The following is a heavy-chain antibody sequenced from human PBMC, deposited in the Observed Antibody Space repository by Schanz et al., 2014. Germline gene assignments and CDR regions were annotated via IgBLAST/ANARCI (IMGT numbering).Heavy chain of an antibody. CDR3: ARVLGGDEGLDQ. D-gene: IGHD4-17*01. J-gene: IGHJ4*02. V-gene: IGHV3-74*02. Sequence: EVQLVESGGGLVKPGGSLRLSCAASGFNFDTAWMAWVRQAPGKGLVWVSRTSNDGSFTTFADSVKGRFTISRDNAKNTLCLQMNSLRAEDTALYYCARVLGGDEGLDQWGQGTLVTVSS. CDR2: TSNDGSFT. CDR1: GFNFDTAW.